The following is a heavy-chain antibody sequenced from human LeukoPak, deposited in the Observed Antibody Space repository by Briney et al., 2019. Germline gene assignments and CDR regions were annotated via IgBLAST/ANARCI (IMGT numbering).Heavy chain of an antibody. CDR3: ARVLLGPHSYSDAFDI. CDR2: INSDGINT. Sequence: PGGSLRLSCAASGFTFSNYWMHWVRQAPGKGLVWVSRINSDGINTSYADSVKGRFTISRDNAKNTLNLQMNSLRAEDTAVYYCARVLLGPHSYSDAFDIWGQGTMVTVSS. J-gene: IGHJ3*02. D-gene: IGHD2/OR15-2a*01. CDR1: GFTFSNYW. V-gene: IGHV3-74*01.